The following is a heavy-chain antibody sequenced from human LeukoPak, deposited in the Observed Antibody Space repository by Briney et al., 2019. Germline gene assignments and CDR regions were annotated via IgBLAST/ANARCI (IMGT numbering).Heavy chain of an antibody. V-gene: IGHV3-30*04. CDR1: GFTFTGHS. CDR2: VGNDEKTK. D-gene: IGHD1-26*01. CDR3: AREKQSGGTPFDY. Sequence: GGSLRHSCVASGFTFTGHSMHWVRQAPGKGLEWVAVVGNDEKTKFYADSLKGRFTVSRDNSKNTVYLQMNSLRDEDTAVYYCAREKQSGGTPFDYWGQGSLVTVSS. J-gene: IGHJ4*02.